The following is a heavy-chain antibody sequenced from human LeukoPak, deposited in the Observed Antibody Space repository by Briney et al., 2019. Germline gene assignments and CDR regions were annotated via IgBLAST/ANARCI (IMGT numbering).Heavy chain of an antibody. D-gene: IGHD2-21*02. V-gene: IGHV3-30*02. CDR2: IRYDGSNE. CDR3: AKGPPIVVVTASLDY. Sequence: GGSLRLSCAASGFTFSSYGMHWVRQAPGKGLEWVALIRYDGSNEYYADSVKGRFTISRDNSKNTLYLQMNSLRVEDTAVYYCAKGPPIVVVTASLDYWGQGTLVTVSS. J-gene: IGHJ4*02. CDR1: GFTFSSYG.